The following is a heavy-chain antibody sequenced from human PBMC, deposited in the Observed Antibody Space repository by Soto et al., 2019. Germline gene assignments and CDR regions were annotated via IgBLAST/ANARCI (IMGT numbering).Heavy chain of an antibody. Sequence: PSETLSLTCTVSGGSISSYYWSWIRQPPGKGLEWIGYIYYSGSTNYNPSLKSRVTISVDTSKNQFSLKLSSVTAADTAVYYCARDRHFRWSTVPTPNYYYYGMDVWGQGTTVTVSS. CDR3: ARDRHFRWSTVPTPNYYYYGMDV. J-gene: IGHJ6*02. V-gene: IGHV4-59*01. D-gene: IGHD4-17*01. CDR2: IYYSGST. CDR1: GGSISSYY.